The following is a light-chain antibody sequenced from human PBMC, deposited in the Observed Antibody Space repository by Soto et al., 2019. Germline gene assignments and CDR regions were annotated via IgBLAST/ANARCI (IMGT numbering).Light chain of an antibody. CDR1: SSDVGSYNL. Sequence: QSVLTQPGSVSGSPGQSITISCTGTSSDVGSYNLVSWYQQHPGKAPKLMIYEGSKRPSGVSNRFSGSKSGNTASLTISGLQPEDEADYYCCSYAGSSTHVVFGGGTKLTV. J-gene: IGLJ2*01. V-gene: IGLV2-23*01. CDR2: EGS. CDR3: CSYAGSSTHVV.